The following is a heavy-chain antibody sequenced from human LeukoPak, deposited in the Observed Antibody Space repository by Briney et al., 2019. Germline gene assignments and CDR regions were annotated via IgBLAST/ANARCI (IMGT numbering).Heavy chain of an antibody. D-gene: IGHD5-24*01. V-gene: IGHV3-33*01. CDR3: ARDSGDGYNYDAFDI. CDR1: GFTFSSYG. CDR2: IWYDGSNK. J-gene: IGHJ3*02. Sequence: GRSLRLSCAASGFTFSSYGMHWVRQAPGKGLEWVAVIWYDGSNKYYADSVKGRFTISRDNAKNSLYLQMNSLRAEDTAVYYCARDSGDGYNYDAFDIWGQGTMVTVSS.